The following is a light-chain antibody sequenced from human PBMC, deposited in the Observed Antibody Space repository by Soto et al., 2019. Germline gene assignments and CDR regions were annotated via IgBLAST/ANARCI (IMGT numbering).Light chain of an antibody. CDR3: QQYGSTPWT. J-gene: IGKJ1*01. V-gene: IGKV3-20*01. CDR1: QSVSNNY. CDR2: AAS. Sequence: EIVLTQSPATLSLSPGEGATISCRASQSVSNNYSAWLQQRPGQAPRLLIYAASNRARGIPDRFGGSGSATDFTLTVSSLEPDDFAVYYCQQYGSTPWTFGQGTKVEI.